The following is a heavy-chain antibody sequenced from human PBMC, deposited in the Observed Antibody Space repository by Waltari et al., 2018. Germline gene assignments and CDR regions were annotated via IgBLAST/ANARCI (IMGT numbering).Heavy chain of an antibody. V-gene: IGHV3-15*01. CDR2: IKTKAEGETT. CDR1: GFIFNDAW. J-gene: IGHJ4*02. CDR3: ATEGLIYTSLDIYDF. D-gene: IGHD2-2*03. Sequence: EVRLVESGGGWVKPGGSLRHFCAGSGFIFNDAWMSWVRQAPGKGLEWVGRIKTKAEGETTDYAGPVKGRFTISRDDAANNLFLQMNSLKIDDTAVYYCATEGLIYTSLDIYDFWGQGSLVAVSS.